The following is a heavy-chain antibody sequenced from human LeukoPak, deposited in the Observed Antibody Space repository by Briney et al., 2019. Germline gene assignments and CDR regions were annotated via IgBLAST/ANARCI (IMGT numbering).Heavy chain of an antibody. CDR1: GFTFDDYG. Sequence: GGSLRLSCAASGFTFDDYGMSWVRQAPGKGLEWVANIKQGGSEKNYVDSVKGRFTISRDNAKNSLYLQMNSLRAEDTAVYYCARNGNYACFDYWGQGTLVTVSS. CDR3: ARNGNYACFDY. J-gene: IGHJ4*02. CDR2: IKQGGSEK. D-gene: IGHD1-7*01. V-gene: IGHV3-7*01.